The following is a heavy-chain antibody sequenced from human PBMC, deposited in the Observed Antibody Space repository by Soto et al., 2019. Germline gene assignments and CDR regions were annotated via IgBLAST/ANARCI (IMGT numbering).Heavy chain of an antibody. CDR3: ARDPGMGYYYYGMDV. CDR1: GYTFTSYG. CDR2: ISAYNGNT. J-gene: IGHJ6*02. D-gene: IGHD3-10*01. V-gene: IGHV1-18*01. Sequence: GASVKVSCKASGYTFTSYGISWVRQAPGQGLEWMGWISAYNGNTNYAQKLQGRVTMTTDTSTSTAYMELRSLRSDDTAVYYCARDPGMGYYYYGMDVWGQGTTVTVSS.